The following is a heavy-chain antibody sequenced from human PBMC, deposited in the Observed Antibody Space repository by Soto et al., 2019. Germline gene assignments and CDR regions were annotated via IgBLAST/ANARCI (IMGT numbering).Heavy chain of an antibody. CDR2: ISSSSSYI. J-gene: IGHJ5*02. Sequence: PGGSLRLSCAASGFTFSSYSMNWVRQAPGKGLEWVSSISSSSSYIYYADSVKGRFTISRDNAKNSLYLQMNSLRAEDTAVYYCAAHLAAAGTTWFDPWGQGPLVTVSS. D-gene: IGHD6-13*01. CDR1: GFTFSSYS. CDR3: AAHLAAAGTTWFDP. V-gene: IGHV3-21*01.